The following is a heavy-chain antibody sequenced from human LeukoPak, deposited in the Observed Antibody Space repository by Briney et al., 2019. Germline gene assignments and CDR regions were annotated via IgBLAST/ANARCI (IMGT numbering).Heavy chain of an antibody. CDR2: ISYDGSNK. J-gene: IGHJ4*02. CDR1: GFTFSSYG. V-gene: IGHV3-30*18. Sequence: GGSLRLSCAASGFTFSSYGMHWVRQAPGKGLEWVAVISYDGSNKYYADSVKGRFTISRDNSKNTLYLQMNSLRAEDTAVYYCAKPKHAVAGNYYFDYWGQGTLVTVSS. CDR3: AKPKHAVAGNYYFDY. D-gene: IGHD6-19*01.